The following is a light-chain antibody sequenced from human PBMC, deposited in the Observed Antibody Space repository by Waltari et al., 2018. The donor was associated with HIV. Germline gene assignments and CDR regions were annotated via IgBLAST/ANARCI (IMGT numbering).Light chain of an antibody. CDR3: QQYGSSEGFT. V-gene: IGKV3-15*01. J-gene: IGKJ3*01. CDR2: GAS. CDR1: QSISSK. Sequence: EIVMTQSPATLSVSPGERATLSCRASQSISSKLAWYQQKPGQAPRLLIYGASTRATGIPARFSGSGSGTEFTLTISRLEPEDCAVYYCQQYGSSEGFTFGPGTRVDI.